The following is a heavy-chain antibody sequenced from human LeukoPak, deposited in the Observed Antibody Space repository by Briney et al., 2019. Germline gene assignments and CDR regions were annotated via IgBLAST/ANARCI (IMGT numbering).Heavy chain of an antibody. CDR1: GFTFSSYG. CDR3: ARDIRNYYDSGAYGWFDP. D-gene: IGHD3-10*01. CDR2: ISGSGGNV. J-gene: IGHJ5*02. V-gene: IGHV3-23*01. Sequence: GWSLRLSCAASGFTFSSYGMSWVRQAPGKGLEWVSSISGSGGNVYYAGSVRGRFTISRDNSKNTVYLQMNSLRAEDTATYYCARDIRNYYDSGAYGWFDPWGQGTLVPVSS.